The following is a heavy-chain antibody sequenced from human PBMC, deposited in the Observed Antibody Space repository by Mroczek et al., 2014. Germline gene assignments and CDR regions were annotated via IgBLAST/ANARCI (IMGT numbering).Heavy chain of an antibody. Sequence: QVQLQQWGAGLLKPSETLSLTCAVYGGSFSGYYWSWIRQPPGKGLEWIGEINHSGSTNYNPSLKSRVTISVDTSKNQFSLKLSSVTAADTAVYYCASPRYCSSTSCYTVSDAFDIWGQGTMVTVSS. D-gene: IGHD2-2*02. V-gene: IGHV4-34*01. CDR1: GGSFSGYY. CDR2: INHSGST. CDR3: ASPRYCSSTSCYTVSDAFDI. J-gene: IGHJ3*02.